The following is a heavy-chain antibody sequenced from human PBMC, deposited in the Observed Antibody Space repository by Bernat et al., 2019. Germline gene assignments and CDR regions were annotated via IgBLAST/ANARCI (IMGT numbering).Heavy chain of an antibody. CDR2: IYYSGST. CDR1: GGSISSSIYY. V-gene: IGHV4-39*01. D-gene: IGHD2-15*01. Sequence: QLQLQESGPGLVKPSETLSLTCTVSGGSISSSIYYWGWIRQPPGKGLEWIGSIYYSGSTYYNPSLKSRVTIAVDTSTNQFSLKLSSVTAADTAVYYCAGLETYCSGGSCYNLGAFDIWGQGTMVTVSS. CDR3: AGLETYCSGGSCYNLGAFDI. J-gene: IGHJ3*02.